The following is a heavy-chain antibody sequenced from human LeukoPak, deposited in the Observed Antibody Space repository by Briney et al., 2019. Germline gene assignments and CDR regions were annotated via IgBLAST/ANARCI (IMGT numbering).Heavy chain of an antibody. V-gene: IGHV4-34*01. J-gene: IGHJ4*02. CDR2: VNHSGRT. Sequence: SETLSPTCAVYGGSFSGYFWSWIRQPPGKGLEWIGEVNHSGRTNYNPSLKSRVTISVDTSKNQFSLNLRSVTAADTAVYYCARGQFQRDYWGQGTLVTVSS. CDR1: GGSFSGYF. CDR3: ARGQFQRDY.